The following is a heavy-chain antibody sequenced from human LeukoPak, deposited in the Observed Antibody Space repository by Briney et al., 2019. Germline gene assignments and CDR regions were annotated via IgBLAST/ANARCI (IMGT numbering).Heavy chain of an antibody. CDR3: AKAPVTSCRGAYCYPFDS. D-gene: IGHD2-21*01. Sequence: GGSLRLSCVASGFNFKNYGMSWVRQTPGKGLEWVAATSSSDAGTYHADSVRGRFTISRDNSKNTLYLQMNSRRAEDAAVYFCAKAPVTSCRGAYCYPFDSWGQGTLVTVSS. V-gene: IGHV3-23*01. CDR2: TSSSDAGT. CDR1: GFNFKNYG. J-gene: IGHJ4*02.